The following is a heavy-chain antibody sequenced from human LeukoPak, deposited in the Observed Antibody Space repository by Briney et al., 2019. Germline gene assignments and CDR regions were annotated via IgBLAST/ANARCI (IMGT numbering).Heavy chain of an antibody. CDR3: ARGSWFGELTRRFDP. D-gene: IGHD3-10*01. V-gene: IGHV4-59*01. CDR1: GGSISSYY. Sequence: PSETLSLTCTVSGGSISSYYWSWIRQPPGKGLEWIGYIYYSGSTNYNPSLKSRVTISVDTSKNQFSLKLSSVTAADTAVYYCARGSWFGELTRRFDPWGQGTLVTVSS. CDR2: IYYSGST. J-gene: IGHJ5*02.